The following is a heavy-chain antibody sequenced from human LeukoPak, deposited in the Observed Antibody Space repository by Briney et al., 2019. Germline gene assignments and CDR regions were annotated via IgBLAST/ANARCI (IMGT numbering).Heavy chain of an antibody. V-gene: IGHV3-7*05. D-gene: IGHD3-10*01. Sequence: GGSLRLSCAASGXTFSNYWMSWVRQAPGKGLEWVANIKQDGSEKNYVGSVKGRFTISRDNAKNSLYLQMNSLRAEDTAVYYCAREMSWSGRDYWGQGTLVTVSS. CDR3: AREMSWSGRDY. J-gene: IGHJ4*02. CDR1: GXTFSNYW. CDR2: IKQDGSEK.